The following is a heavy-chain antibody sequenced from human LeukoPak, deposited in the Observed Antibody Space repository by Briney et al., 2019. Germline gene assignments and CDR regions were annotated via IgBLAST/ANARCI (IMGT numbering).Heavy chain of an antibody. D-gene: IGHD3-22*01. CDR1: GYSISSGYY. CDR2: IYHSGST. Sequence: SETLSLTCTVSGYSISSGYYWGWIRQPPGKGLEWIGSIYHSGSTYYNPSLKSRVTISVDTSKNRFSLKLSSVTAADTAVYYCARDGPYDSSGYYLGVDYGMDVWGQGTTVTVSS. V-gene: IGHV4-38-2*02. J-gene: IGHJ6*02. CDR3: ARDGPYDSSGYYLGVDYGMDV.